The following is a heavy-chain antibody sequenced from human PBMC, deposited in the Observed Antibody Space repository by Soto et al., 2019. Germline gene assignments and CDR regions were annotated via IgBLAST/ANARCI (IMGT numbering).Heavy chain of an antibody. J-gene: IGHJ4*02. CDR3: AKALSSRVVISTCFDY. V-gene: IGHV3-30*18. CDR2: ISYDGRSK. D-gene: IGHD3-22*01. Sequence: QVQLVESGGGVVQPGRSLRLTCAASGFTFSSYAMHWVRQAPGKGLEWVAVISYDGRSKYYADSIKGRFTISGDNSKNTLYLQMTDLSPEDSVVYYCAKALSSRVVISTCFDYWGQGTLVTVSS. CDR1: GFTFSSYA.